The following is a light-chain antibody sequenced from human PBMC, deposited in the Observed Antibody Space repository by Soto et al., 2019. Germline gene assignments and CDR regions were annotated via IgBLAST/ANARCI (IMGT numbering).Light chain of an antibody. J-gene: IGLJ3*02. CDR1: KLGDKY. CDR2: KDT. CDR3: QAGDSSAVV. Sequence: SYELTKPPSVSVSPGQTASITCSGDKLGDKYACWYQQKPGQSPVLVLYKDTKRPSGIPERFSGSNSGNTATLTISGTQAMDEADYYCQAGDSSAVVFGGGTKLTVL. V-gene: IGLV3-1*01.